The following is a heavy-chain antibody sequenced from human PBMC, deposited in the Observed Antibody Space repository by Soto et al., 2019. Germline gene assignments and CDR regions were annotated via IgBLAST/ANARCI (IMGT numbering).Heavy chain of an antibody. Sequence: TGGSLRLSCGASGFAVSSNYMNWVRQAPGKGLEWVSVVYSGGTTYYADSVRGRFTVSRDDSKNTLFLQMSSLRAEDTAVYYCARAGSPFDSDSSGYWGFDHWGQGTLVTVSS. J-gene: IGHJ4*02. CDR2: VYSGGTT. CDR3: ARAGSPFDSDSSGYWGFDH. V-gene: IGHV3-53*01. D-gene: IGHD3-22*01. CDR1: GFAVSSNY.